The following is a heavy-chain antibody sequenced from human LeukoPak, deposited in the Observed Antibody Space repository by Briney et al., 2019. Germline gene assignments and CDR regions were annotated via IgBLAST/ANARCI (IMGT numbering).Heavy chain of an antibody. CDR2: ISGGGGST. CDR1: GFTFSSYA. V-gene: IGHV3-23*01. Sequence: PGGSLRLSCAASGFTFSSYAMSWVRQAPGKELEWVSAISGGGGSTYYADSVKGRFTISRDYSKNTLYLQMNSLRAEDTAVYYGARAVEGSSSGGMGLDYWGQGALVTVSS. J-gene: IGHJ4*02. CDR3: ARAVEGSSSGGMGLDY. D-gene: IGHD6-6*01.